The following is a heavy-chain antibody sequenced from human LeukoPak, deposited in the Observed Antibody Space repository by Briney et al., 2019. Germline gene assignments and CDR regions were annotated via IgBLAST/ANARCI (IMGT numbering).Heavy chain of an antibody. D-gene: IGHD1-26*01. CDR3: AKGESSGNYYSGYDY. J-gene: IGHJ4*02. V-gene: IGHV3-23*01. CDR2: INGRGGST. CDR1: GFTFSNYA. Sequence: GGSLRLSCAASGFTFSNYAMSWVRQAPGKGLEWVSAINGRGGSTFYADSVKGRFTISRDNSKNTLYLQMNSLRVEDTAGYYCAKGESSGNYYSGYDYWGQGTLVTVSS.